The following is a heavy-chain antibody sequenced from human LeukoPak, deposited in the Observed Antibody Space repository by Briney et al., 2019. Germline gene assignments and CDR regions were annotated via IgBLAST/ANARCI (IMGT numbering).Heavy chain of an antibody. D-gene: IGHD2-2*01. CDR2: VSNDGSNQ. J-gene: IGHJ6*03. CDR1: GFTFTYYA. Sequence: PGGSLRLSCAASGFTFTYYAMHWVRQAPGKGLEWVSVVSNDGSNQDYTDSVKGRFTISRDNAKNSLYLQMNSLRAEDTAVYYCARFAVRPYYMDVWGKGTTVTVSS. CDR3: ARFAVRPYYMDV. V-gene: IGHV3-30-3*01.